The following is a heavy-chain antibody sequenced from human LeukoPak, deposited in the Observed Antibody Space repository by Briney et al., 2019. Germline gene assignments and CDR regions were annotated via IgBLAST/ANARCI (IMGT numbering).Heavy chain of an antibody. V-gene: IGHV4-59*01. CDR2: IYYSGST. Sequence: SETLSLTCTVSGGSISSYYWSWIRQPPGKGLEWIGYIYYSGSTNYNPSPKSRVTISVDTSKNQFSLKLSSVTAADTAVYYCARVMAAAGAFDIWGQGTMVTVSS. J-gene: IGHJ3*02. CDR3: ARVMAAAGAFDI. D-gene: IGHD6-13*01. CDR1: GGSISSYY.